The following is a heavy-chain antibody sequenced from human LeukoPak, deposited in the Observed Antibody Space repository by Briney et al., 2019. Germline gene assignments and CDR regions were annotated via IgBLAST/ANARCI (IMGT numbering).Heavy chain of an antibody. D-gene: IGHD3-10*01. CDR1: GGSFNGYY. V-gene: IGHV4-59*03. CDR2: VFYTGST. CDR3: ATGRVYYASEF. J-gene: IGHJ1*01. Sequence: SETLSLTCAVYGGSFNGYYWSWVRQPPGKGLEWIGYVFYTGSTNYNPSLMGRVTISLDTSKNQFSLRLTSVTAADTAVYYCATGRVYYASEFWGQGAPVTVSS.